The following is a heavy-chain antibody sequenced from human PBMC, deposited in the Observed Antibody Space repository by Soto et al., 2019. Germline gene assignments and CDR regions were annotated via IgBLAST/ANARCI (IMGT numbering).Heavy chain of an antibody. J-gene: IGHJ4*02. V-gene: IGHV4-59*08. CDR2: IDHSGST. CDR1: GASISNFY. CDR3: ARHPTVTEYYFDY. D-gene: IGHD4-17*01. Sequence: SETLSLTCTVSGASISNFYWSWIRQPPGKGLEWLGYIDHSGSTTYNPSLKSRVTISVDTSKNQFSLKLSSVTAADTAVYYCARHPTVTEYYFDYWGQGTLVTVSS.